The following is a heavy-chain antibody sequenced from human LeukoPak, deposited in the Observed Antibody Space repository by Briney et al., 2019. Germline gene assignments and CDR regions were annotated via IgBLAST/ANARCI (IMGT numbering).Heavy chain of an antibody. D-gene: IGHD6-19*01. CDR1: GFTFSSYA. V-gene: IGHV3-64D*09. CDR2: NSSNGGST. Sequence: GGSLRLSCSASGFTFSSYAMHWVRQASGKALEYVSANSSNGGSTYYADSVKGRFTISRDNSKNTLYLQMSSLRAEDTAVYYCVKDPAVAGTRYFDYWGQGTLVTVSS. J-gene: IGHJ4*02. CDR3: VKDPAVAGTRYFDY.